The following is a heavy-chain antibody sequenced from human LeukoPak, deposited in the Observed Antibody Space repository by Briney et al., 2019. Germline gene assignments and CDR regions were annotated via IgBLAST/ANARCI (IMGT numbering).Heavy chain of an antibody. J-gene: IGHJ4*02. CDR2: IYDSGST. CDR3: ARTLYYYDSSGYYYFDY. D-gene: IGHD3-22*01. V-gene: IGHV4-4*09. CDR1: GGSIRSYY. Sequence: PSETLSLTCSVSGGSIRSYYWSWIRQPAGKGLEWIGYIYDSGSTNYNPSLKSRVTISVDTSKNQFSLKLSSVTAADTAVYYCARTLYYYDSSGYYYFDYWGQGTLVTVSS.